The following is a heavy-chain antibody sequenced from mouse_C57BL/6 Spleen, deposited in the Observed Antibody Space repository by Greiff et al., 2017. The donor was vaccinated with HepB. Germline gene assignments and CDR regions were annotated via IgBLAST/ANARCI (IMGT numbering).Heavy chain of an antibody. Sequence: QVQLQQPGAELVRPGTSVKLSCKASGYTFTSYWMHWVKQRPGQGLEWIGVIDPSDSYTNYNQKFKGKATLTVDTSSSTAYMQLSSLTSEDSAVYYCAREGMEVYGAYWGQGTLVTVSA. V-gene: IGHV1-59*01. J-gene: IGHJ3*01. CDR2: IDPSDSYT. D-gene: IGHD1-1*01. CDR1: GYTFTSYW. CDR3: AREGMEVYGAY.